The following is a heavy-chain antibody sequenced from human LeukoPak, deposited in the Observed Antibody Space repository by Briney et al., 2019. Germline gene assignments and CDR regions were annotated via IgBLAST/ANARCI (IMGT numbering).Heavy chain of an antibody. CDR1: GYTFTSYD. CDR2: MNPNSGNT. Sequence: ASVKVSCKASGYTFTSYDINWVRQATGQGLEWMGWMNPNSGNTGYAQKFQGRVTMTRSTSISTAYMELSSLRSEDTAVYYCARGAYCTNGVCYTDYFDYWGQGTLVTVSS. J-gene: IGHJ4*02. CDR3: ARGAYCTNGVCYTDYFDY. V-gene: IGHV1-8*01. D-gene: IGHD2-8*01.